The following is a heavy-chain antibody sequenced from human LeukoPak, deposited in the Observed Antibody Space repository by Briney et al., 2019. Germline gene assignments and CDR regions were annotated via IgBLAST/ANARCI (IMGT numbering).Heavy chain of an antibody. CDR3: ARDGTEWLRPSNWFDP. J-gene: IGHJ5*02. D-gene: IGHD3-3*01. V-gene: IGHV3-30*04. Sequence: RGSLRLSCAAYGFTSSFFAPHCVSQAPGKGLEWVALISYDGTNEYYADSVKGRFTISRDNSKNTLYLQMNSLTTEDTAVYYCARDGTEWLRPSNWFDPWGQGTLVTVSS. CDR1: GFTSSFFA. CDR2: ISYDGTNE.